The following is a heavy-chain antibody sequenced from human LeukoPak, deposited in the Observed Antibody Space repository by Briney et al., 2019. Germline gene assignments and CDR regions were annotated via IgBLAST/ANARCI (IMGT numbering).Heavy chain of an antibody. J-gene: IGHJ4*02. CDR1: AFTVSSNY. D-gene: IGHD3-22*01. CDR2: IYSGGST. CDR3: ARSSRGDSSGYYPRYFDY. Sequence: GGSLRLSCLASAFTVSSNYMSWVRQAPGKGLEWVSVIYSGGSTYYADSVKGRFTISRDNSKNTLYLQMNSLRAEDTAVYYCARSSRGDSSGYYPRYFDYWGQGTLVTVSS. V-gene: IGHV3-66*02.